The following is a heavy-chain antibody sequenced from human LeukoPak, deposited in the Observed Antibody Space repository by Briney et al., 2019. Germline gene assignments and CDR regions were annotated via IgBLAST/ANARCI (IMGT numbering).Heavy chain of an antibody. CDR2: ITSSSSTI. Sequence: GGSLRLSCAASGFTFSNYAINWVRQAPGKGLEWISYITSSSSTIYYADSVKGRFTISRDNAKNSLSLQMNSLRDEDTAVYYCARGLSGRAFFDYWGQGILVTVSS. CDR3: ARGLSGRAFFDY. D-gene: IGHD3-16*02. CDR1: GFTFSNYA. J-gene: IGHJ4*02. V-gene: IGHV3-48*02.